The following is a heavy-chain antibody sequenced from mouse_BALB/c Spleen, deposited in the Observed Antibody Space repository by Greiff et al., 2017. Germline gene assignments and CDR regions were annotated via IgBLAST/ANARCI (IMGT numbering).Heavy chain of an antibody. Sequence: EVKLVESGGGLVKPGGSLKLSCAASGFTFSSYAMSWVRQPPEKRLEWVASISSGGSTYYPDSVKGRFTISRDTARNILYLQMSSLRSEDTAMYYCARGGYGSSYVGYYYAMDYWGQGTSVTVST. CDR3: ARGGYGSSYVGYYYAMDY. CDR1: GFTFSSYA. CDR2: ISSGGST. J-gene: IGHJ4*01. D-gene: IGHD1-1*01. V-gene: IGHV5-6-5*01.